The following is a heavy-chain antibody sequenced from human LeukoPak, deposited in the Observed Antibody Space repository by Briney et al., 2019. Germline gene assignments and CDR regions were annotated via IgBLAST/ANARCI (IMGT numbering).Heavy chain of an antibody. CDR2: IYHSGST. CDR3: ARGGDYVWGSYRTGAFDI. CDR1: GYSISSDYY. V-gene: IGHV4-38-2*02. Sequence: SETLSLTCTVSGYSISSDYYWGWIRQPPGKGLEWIASIYHSGSTYYNPSLKSRVTISVDTSKNQFSLKLSSVTVADTAVYYCARGGDYVWGSYRTGAFDIWGQGTMVTVSS. J-gene: IGHJ3*02. D-gene: IGHD3-16*02.